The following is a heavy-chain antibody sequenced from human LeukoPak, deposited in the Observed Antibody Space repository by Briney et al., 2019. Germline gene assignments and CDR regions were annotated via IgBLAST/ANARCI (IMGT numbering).Heavy chain of an antibody. V-gene: IGHV3-7*01. J-gene: IGHJ5*02. D-gene: IGHD3-3*01. CDR3: ARDRVLEWSGWFDP. Sequence: GGSLRLSCAASGFTFSSYWMSWVRQAPGKGLEWVANTDQVGSEKYYLDSAKGRFTISRDNSKSTLYLQMNSLRVEDTAVYYCARDRVLEWSGWFDPWGQGTLVTVSS. CDR1: GFTFSSYW. CDR2: TDQVGSEK.